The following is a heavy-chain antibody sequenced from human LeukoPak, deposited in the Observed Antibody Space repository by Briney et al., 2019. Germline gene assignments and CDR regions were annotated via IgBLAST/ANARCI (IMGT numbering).Heavy chain of an antibody. Sequence: PSETLSLTCAVSGGSISSSNWWSWVRQPPGKGLEWIGEIYHSGSTNYNPSLKSRVTISVDKSKNQFSLKLSSVTAADTAVYYCRSGPDPYYYYGMDVWGQGTTVTVSS. CDR3: RSGPDPYYYYGMDV. J-gene: IGHJ6*02. CDR2: IYHSGST. V-gene: IGHV4-4*02. CDR1: GGSISSSNW.